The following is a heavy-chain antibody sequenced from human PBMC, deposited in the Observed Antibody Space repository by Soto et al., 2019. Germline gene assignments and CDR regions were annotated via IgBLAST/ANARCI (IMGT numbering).Heavy chain of an antibody. CDR1: GYTFTSYD. J-gene: IGHJ6*03. CDR3: ARGRRILAVAAHHYYIDV. D-gene: IGHD6-19*01. Sequence: ASVKVSCKASGYTFTSYDINWVRQATGQGLEWMGWMNPNSGNTGYAQKFQGRVTMTRNTSISTAYMELSSLRSEDTAVYYCARGRRILAVAAHHYYIDVWGKGTTVTVSS. CDR2: MNPNSGNT. V-gene: IGHV1-8*01.